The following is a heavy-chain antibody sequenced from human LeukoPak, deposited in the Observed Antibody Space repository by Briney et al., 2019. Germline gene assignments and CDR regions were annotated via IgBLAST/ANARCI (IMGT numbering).Heavy chain of an antibody. V-gene: IGHV1-46*01. D-gene: IGHD6-13*01. Sequence: ASVKVSCKSSGYTFTSYYMHWVRHAPAQGLGWKWISNLSGGSTSYAQKFQGRVTMTRDTSTSTVYMELSSVRSEDTAVYYCARVLSSWDIAAAASLEYFQQWGEGTLVSVSS. CDR2: SNLSGGST. CDR1: GYTFTSYY. J-gene: IGHJ1*01. CDR3: ARVLSSWDIAAAASLEYFQQ.